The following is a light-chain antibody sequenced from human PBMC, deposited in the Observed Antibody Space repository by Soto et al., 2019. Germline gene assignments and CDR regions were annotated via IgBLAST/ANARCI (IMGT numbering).Light chain of an antibody. CDR3: QQGYTVPIT. CDR2: AAS. V-gene: IGKV1-39*01. CDR1: QSIATY. J-gene: IGKJ5*01. Sequence: DIQMTQSPPSLSASVGDRVTIACRASQSIATYLNWYQQRPGQAPQLLISAASTLRSGVPSRFSGSGSGTDFTLTIDSLQTEDFASYYCQQGYTVPITFGQGTRLDFK.